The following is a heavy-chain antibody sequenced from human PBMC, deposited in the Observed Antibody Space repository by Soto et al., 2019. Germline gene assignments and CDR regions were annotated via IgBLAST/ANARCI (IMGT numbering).Heavy chain of an antibody. CDR2: INAGNGNT. CDR3: ARSPLYYYGSGSTSGYFDY. CDR1: GYTFTSYA. J-gene: IGHJ4*02. D-gene: IGHD3-10*01. Sequence: QVQLVQSGAEVKKPGASVKVSCKASGYTFTSYAMHWVRQAPGQRLEWMGWINAGNGNTKYSQKFQGRVTITRDTSASTAYMELSSLRSEDTAVYYCARSPLYYYGSGSTSGYFDYWGQGTLVTVSS. V-gene: IGHV1-3*01.